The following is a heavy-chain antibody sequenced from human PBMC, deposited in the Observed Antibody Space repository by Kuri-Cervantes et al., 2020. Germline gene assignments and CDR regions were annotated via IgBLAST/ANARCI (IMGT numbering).Heavy chain of an antibody. Sequence: ASVKVSCKASGYTFTSYYMHWVRQAPGQGLEWMGIINPSGGSTSYAQKFQGRVTMTRDTSISTAYMELSRLRPDDTAVYYCAKSTGRVDWFDPWGQGTLVTVSS. J-gene: IGHJ5*02. V-gene: IGHV1-46*01. D-gene: IGHD1-1*01. CDR1: GYTFTSYY. CDR2: INPSGGST. CDR3: AKSTGRVDWFDP.